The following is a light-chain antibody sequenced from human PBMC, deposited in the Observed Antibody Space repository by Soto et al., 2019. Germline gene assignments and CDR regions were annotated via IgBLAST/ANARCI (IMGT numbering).Light chain of an antibody. Sequence: QSVLTQPPSASGTPGQRVTISCSGSSSNIGSNYVYCYQQLPGTAPKLLIYRNNQRPSGVPDRSSGSKAGTSASLANSGLRSEEEADYYCAAWDDSLSGWVFGAGTQLTVL. CDR1: SSNIGSNY. J-gene: IGLJ3*02. V-gene: IGLV1-47*01. CDR2: RNN. CDR3: AAWDDSLSGWV.